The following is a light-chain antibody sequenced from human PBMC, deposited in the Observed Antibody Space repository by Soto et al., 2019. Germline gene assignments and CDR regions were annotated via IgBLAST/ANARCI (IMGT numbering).Light chain of an antibody. V-gene: IGKV3-20*01. CDR3: QQYATSPPT. CDR1: RTISSRY. J-gene: IGKJ4*01. Sequence: EIVLTQSPGTVSLSPGERATLSCRASRTISSRYLAWYQQKPGQAPRLLIYGASSRATGIPDRFSGSGSGTDFTLTVSRLEPEDFAVYYCQQYATSPPTFGGGTKVEIK. CDR2: GAS.